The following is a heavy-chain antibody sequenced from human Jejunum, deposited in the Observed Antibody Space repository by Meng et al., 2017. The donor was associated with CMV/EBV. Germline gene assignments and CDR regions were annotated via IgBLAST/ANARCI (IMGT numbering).Heavy chain of an antibody. CDR3: AKGRNGDNEPIDFDY. D-gene: IGHD4-17*01. CDR2: INSDGSTT. CDR1: FTFSSSW. J-gene: IGHJ4*02. Sequence: FTFSSSWMHWVRQAPGKGLVWVSRINSDGSTTDHADSVTGRFTISRDNARNTLYLQMNSLRAEDTAIYYCAKGRNGDNEPIDFDYWGQGTLVTVSS. V-gene: IGHV3-74*01.